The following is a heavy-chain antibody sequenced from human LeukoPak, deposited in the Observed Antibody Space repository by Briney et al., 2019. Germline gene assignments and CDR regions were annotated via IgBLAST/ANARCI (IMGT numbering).Heavy chain of an antibody. J-gene: IGHJ4*02. D-gene: IGHD2-2*02. Sequence: GRSLTLSCAASVFIFSSYARHWVRQAPGKGLEGVADLSYDGSNEHYADSVKGRFTISRDNSKNTLYLQMNSLRAEATAVYYCASPDCSSTSCYKPGYDYWGQGTLVTVSS. V-gene: IGHV3-30*01. CDR1: VFIFSSYA. CDR2: LSYDGSNE. CDR3: ASPDCSSTSCYKPGYDY.